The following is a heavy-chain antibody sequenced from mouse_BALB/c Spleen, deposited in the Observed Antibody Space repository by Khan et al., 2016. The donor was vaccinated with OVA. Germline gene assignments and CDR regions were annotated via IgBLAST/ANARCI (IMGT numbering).Heavy chain of an antibody. Sequence: VQLVESGPGLVAPSQSLSITCTVSGFSLTNYGVHWLRQPPGKGLEWLGVIWAGGSTNYNSALMSRLSISKDNPKGQVFLKMNSLQTDDTAMYYCATLYGNEPYWGQGTLVTVSA. CDR2: IWAGGST. D-gene: IGHD2-1*01. CDR1: GFSLTNYG. J-gene: IGHJ3*01. V-gene: IGHV2-9*02. CDR3: ATLYGNEPY.